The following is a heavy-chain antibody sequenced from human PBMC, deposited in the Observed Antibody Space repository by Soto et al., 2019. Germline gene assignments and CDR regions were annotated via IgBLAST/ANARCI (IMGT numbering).Heavy chain of an antibody. D-gene: IGHD1-7*01. CDR1: GDSVSSNSAA. V-gene: IGHV6-1*01. CDR2: TYYRSRWYN. CDR3: VGTTSLQWYYMDG. Sequence: SQTLSLTCAMSGDSVSSNSAAWNWIRRSPSGGLEWLGRTYYRSRWYNDYAVSARSRITINPDTSKNQFSLHLNSVTPEDTAVYYCVGTTSLQWYYMDGRGKGTTVTVSS. J-gene: IGHJ6*03.